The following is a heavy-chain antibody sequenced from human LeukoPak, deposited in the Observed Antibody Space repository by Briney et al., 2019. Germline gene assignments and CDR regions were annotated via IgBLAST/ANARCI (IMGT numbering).Heavy chain of an antibody. D-gene: IGHD3-10*01. V-gene: IGHV1-2*02. CDR1: GYTFTGYY. CDR3: AGRGSYYYYMDV. CDR2: INPNSSGT. Sequence: SVKVSCKACGYTFTGYYMHWLRQPPAQGLELMGWINPNSSGTNYAQKFQGRVTMTRDTSISTAYMALSRLRSDDTAVYYCAGRGSYYYYMDVWGKGTTVTVSS. J-gene: IGHJ6*03.